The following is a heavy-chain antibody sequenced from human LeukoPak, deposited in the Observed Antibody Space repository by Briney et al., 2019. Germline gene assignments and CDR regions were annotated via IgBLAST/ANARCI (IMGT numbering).Heavy chain of an antibody. J-gene: IGHJ4*02. CDR3: AKGNTKMPFRPGEATLTKGYFDY. D-gene: IGHD4-17*01. CDR1: GFTFSFYG. CDR2: ITGAGHT. V-gene: IGHV3-23*01. Sequence: GGTLRLSCAASGFTFSFYGMNWVRQAPGKGLEWVSGITGAGHTYYADSVQGRFTISRDNSKNTLYLQMNSLRADDTAVYYCAKGNTKMPFRPGEATLTKGYFDYWGQGTLVTVSS.